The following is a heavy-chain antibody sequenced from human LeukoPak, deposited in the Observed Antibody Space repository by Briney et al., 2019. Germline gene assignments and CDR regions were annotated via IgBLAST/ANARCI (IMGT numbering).Heavy chain of an antibody. D-gene: IGHD1-1*01. CDR2: IYYSGST. Sequence: SETLSLTCTVSGGSISSYYWSWIRQPPGKGLEWIGYIYYSGSTNYNPSLKSRVTISVDTSKNQFSLKLSSVTAADTAVYYCAREETGWVDYWGQGTLVTVSS. CDR1: GGSISSYY. J-gene: IGHJ4*02. V-gene: IGHV4-59*01. CDR3: AREETGWVDY.